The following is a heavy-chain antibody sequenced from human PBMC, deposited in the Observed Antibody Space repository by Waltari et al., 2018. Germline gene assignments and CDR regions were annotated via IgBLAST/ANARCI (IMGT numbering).Heavy chain of an antibody. CDR3: ARHQYYDFWSAWYYGMDV. CDR1: GYSFTSYW. D-gene: IGHD3-3*01. J-gene: IGHJ6*02. CDR2: IYPGDSVA. V-gene: IGHV5-51*06. Sequence: EVQLVQSGAEVKKPGESLKISCKGSGYSFTSYWIGWVRQMPGKGLEWMGIIYPGDSVAGYGPSSQGKVTISADQSISIAYLQWSSLKASDTAMYYCARHQYYDFWSAWYYGMDVWGQGTTVTVSS.